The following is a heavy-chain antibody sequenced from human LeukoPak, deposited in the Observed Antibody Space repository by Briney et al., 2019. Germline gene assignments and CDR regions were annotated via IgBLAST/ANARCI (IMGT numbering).Heavy chain of an antibody. CDR2: ISSSGSTI. CDR1: GFTFSSYE. CDR3: AREHSGYDFPGRDYYYMDV. D-gene: IGHD5-12*01. V-gene: IGHV3-48*03. Sequence: GGSLRLSCAASGFTFSSYEMNWVRQAPGKGLEWVSYISSSGSTIYYADSVKGRFTISRDNAKNSLYLQMNSLRAEDTAVYYCAREHSGYDFPGRDYYYMDVWGKGTTVTVSS. J-gene: IGHJ6*03.